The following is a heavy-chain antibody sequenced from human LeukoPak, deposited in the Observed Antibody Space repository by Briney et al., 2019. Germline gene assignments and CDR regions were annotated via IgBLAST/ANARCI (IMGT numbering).Heavy chain of an antibody. CDR3: ARDIEGGSSGYRPMAFDI. V-gene: IGHV1-18*01. CDR2: ISAYNGNT. Sequence: TGGSLRLSCAASGFTFTSYGISWVRQAPGQGLEWMGWISAYNGNTNYAQKLQGRVTMTTDTSTSTAYMELRSLRSDDTAVYYCARDIEGGSSGYRPMAFDIWGQGTMVTVSS. CDR1: GFTFTSYG. D-gene: IGHD3-22*01. J-gene: IGHJ3*02.